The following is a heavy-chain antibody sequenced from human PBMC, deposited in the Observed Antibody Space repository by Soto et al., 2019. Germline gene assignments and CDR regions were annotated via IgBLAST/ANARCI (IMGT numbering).Heavy chain of an antibody. J-gene: IGHJ4*02. V-gene: IGHV1-69*08. CDR2: IIPILGIA. Sequence: QVQLVQSGAEVKKPGSSVKVSCKASGGTFSSYTISWVRQAPGQGREWMGRIIPILGIANYAQKFQGRVTITADKSTSTAYMELSSLRSEDTAVYYCARESCSGGSCYSGLYDYWGQGTLVTVSS. CDR3: ARESCSGGSCYSGLYDY. CDR1: GGTFSSYT. D-gene: IGHD2-15*01.